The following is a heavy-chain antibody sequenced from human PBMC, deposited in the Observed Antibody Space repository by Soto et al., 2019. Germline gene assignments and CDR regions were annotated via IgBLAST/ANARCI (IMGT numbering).Heavy chain of an antibody. V-gene: IGHV4-59*01. CDR2: IYYSGST. CDR1: GGPISSYY. CDR3: ARGSITGTTYHGFDP. D-gene: IGHD1-20*01. J-gene: IGHJ5*02. Sequence: PSETLSLTCTVSGGPISSYYWSWIRQPPGKGLEWIGYIYYSGSTNYNPSLKSRVTISVDTSKNQFSLKLSSVTAADTAVYYCARGSITGTTYHGFDPWGQGTLVTVSS.